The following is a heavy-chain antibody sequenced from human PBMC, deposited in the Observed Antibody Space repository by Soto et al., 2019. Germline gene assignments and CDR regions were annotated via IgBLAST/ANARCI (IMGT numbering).Heavy chain of an antibody. J-gene: IGHJ4*02. V-gene: IGHV3-49*03. CDR3: ARVGSASLMVVVIADH. Sequence: ALRLSWTTSGFTFCDYAMSWFLHAAGKGLEWVGFIRSKGYGGTTQYAASLKGRFTISRDDSESIAYLQMDSLKTEDTALYYCARVGSASLMVVVIADHWGQGTQVTVSS. CDR1: GFTFCDYA. CDR2: IRSKGYGGTT. D-gene: IGHD3-22*01.